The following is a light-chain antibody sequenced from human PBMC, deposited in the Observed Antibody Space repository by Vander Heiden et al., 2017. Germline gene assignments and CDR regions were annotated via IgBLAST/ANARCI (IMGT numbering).Light chain of an antibody. CDR3: QHRSGWLPGT. Sequence: EIVLTQSPATLPFSPGEGATLSCRASQSVSSYLAWYQHKPGQAPRLLIYEASNRATGIPGRCSGTGSGTDFTLTISSLEPEDSAVYYCQHRSGWLPGTFGPGTKVEIK. V-gene: IGKV3-11*01. CDR1: QSVSSY. J-gene: IGKJ1*01. CDR2: EAS.